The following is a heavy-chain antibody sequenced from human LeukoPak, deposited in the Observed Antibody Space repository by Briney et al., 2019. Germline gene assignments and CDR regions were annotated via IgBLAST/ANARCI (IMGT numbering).Heavy chain of an antibody. Sequence: ASVTVSCKASGGTFSSYAISWVRQAPGQGLEWMGGIIPIFGTANYAQKFQGRVTITADESTSTAYMELSSLRSEDTAVYYCARQGVLLPYYFDYWGQGTLVTVSS. J-gene: IGHJ4*02. CDR3: ARQGVLLPYYFDY. V-gene: IGHV1-69*13. D-gene: IGHD1-26*01. CDR2: IIPIFGTA. CDR1: GGTFSSYA.